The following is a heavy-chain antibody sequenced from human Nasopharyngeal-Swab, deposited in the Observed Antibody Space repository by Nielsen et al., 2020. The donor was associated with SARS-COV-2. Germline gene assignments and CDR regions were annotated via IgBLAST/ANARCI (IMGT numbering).Heavy chain of an antibody. J-gene: IGHJ4*02. CDR1: GFTFSSYW. Sequence: GESLKISCAASGFTFSSYWMSWVRQAPGKGLEWVANIKQDGSEKYYVDSVKGRFTISRDNAKNSLYLQMNSLRAEDPAVYYCAKVLVGLLGDYWGQGTLVTVSS. CDR3: AKVLVGLLGDY. CDR2: IKQDGSEK. D-gene: IGHD2-15*01. V-gene: IGHV3-7*03.